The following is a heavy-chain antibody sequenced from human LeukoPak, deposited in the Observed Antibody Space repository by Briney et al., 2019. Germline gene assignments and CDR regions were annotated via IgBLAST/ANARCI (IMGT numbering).Heavy chain of an antibody. CDR3: ARDYGDPYYFDY. CDR1: GFTFSDYY. D-gene: IGHD4-17*01. V-gene: IGHV3-30*03. J-gene: IGHJ4*02. CDR2: ISYDGSNK. Sequence: GGSLRLSCAASGFTFSDYYMDWVRQAPGKGLEWVAVISYDGSNKYYADSVKGRFTISRDNSKNTLYLQMNSLRAEDTAVYYCARDYGDPYYFDYWGQGTLVTVSS.